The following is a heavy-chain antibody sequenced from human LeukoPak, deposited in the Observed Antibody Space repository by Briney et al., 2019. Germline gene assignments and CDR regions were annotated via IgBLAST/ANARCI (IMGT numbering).Heavy chain of an antibody. CDR2: IYYSGST. Sequence: SETLSLTCTVSGGSISSYYWSWIRQPPGKGLEWIGYIYYSGSTNYNPSLKSRVTISVGTSKNQFSLKLSSVTAADTAVYYCARVGFIAAAGGDYWGQGTLVTVSS. J-gene: IGHJ4*02. CDR1: GGSISSYY. D-gene: IGHD6-13*01. CDR3: ARVGFIAAAGGDY. V-gene: IGHV4-59*12.